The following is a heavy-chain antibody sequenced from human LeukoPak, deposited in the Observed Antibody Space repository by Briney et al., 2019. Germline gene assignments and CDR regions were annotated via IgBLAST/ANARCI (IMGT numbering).Heavy chain of an antibody. Sequence: GGSLRLSCAASGFTFSSYEMNWVRQAPGKGLKWVSYISSSGSTIYYADSVKGRFTISRDNAKNSLYLQMNSLRAEDTAVYYCAKVAYALNAFDIWGQGTMVTVSS. CDR2: ISSSGSTI. CDR3: AKVAYALNAFDI. J-gene: IGHJ3*02. CDR1: GFTFSSYE. D-gene: IGHD2-15*01. V-gene: IGHV3-48*03.